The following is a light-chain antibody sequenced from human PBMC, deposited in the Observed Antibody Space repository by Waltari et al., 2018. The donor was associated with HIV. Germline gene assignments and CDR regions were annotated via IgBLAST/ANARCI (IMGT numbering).Light chain of an antibody. CDR1: STDSRFYQY. Sequence: QSALTQPASVSGFIGQSINISCTGISTDSRFYQYVSWYQQYPGNIPRLIIFDLNNRPSGVSDHVSGSRSGHAASLTCSGLQSGDEAHYYCASNRLDYTLIFGGGTKLTVL. CDR3: ASNRLDYTLI. J-gene: IGLJ2*01. V-gene: IGLV2-14*03. CDR2: DLN.